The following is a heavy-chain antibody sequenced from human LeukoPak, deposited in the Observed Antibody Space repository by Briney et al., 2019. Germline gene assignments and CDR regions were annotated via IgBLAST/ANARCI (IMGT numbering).Heavy chain of an antibody. CDR2: ISGSGGST. V-gene: IGHV3-23*01. Sequence: SGGSLRLSCAASGFTFSSYAMSWVRQAPGKGLEWVAAISGSGGSTYYADSMKARFTISRDNSKNTLYLQMNSLRAEDTAVYYCAKVGGAIFGVVIRGYFDYWGQGTLVTVS. J-gene: IGHJ4*02. CDR1: GFTFSSYA. D-gene: IGHD3-3*01. CDR3: AKVGGAIFGVVIRGYFDY.